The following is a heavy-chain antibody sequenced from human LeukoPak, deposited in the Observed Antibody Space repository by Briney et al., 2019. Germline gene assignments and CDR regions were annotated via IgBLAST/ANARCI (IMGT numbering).Heavy chain of an antibody. CDR1: GFTVSSNY. D-gene: IGHD2-15*01. CDR3: ARGDCSGTSCHTSS. Sequence: GGSLRLSCAVSGFTVSSNYMSWVRRAPGKGLEWVSVIYSGGSTYYADSVKGRFTISRDNSKNTLYLQMNSLRAEDTAVYFCARGDCSGTSCHTSSWGQGTLVTV. V-gene: IGHV3-66*01. J-gene: IGHJ5*02. CDR2: IYSGGST.